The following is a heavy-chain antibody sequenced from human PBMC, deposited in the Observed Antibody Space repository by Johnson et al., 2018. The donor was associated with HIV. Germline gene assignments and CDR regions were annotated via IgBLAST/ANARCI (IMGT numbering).Heavy chain of an antibody. J-gene: IGHJ3*02. CDR2: IHIDGNT. V-gene: IGHV3-53*01. CDR1: GVIVSSNY. CDR3: VRARGTIFGVIIKGGASDI. Sequence: GGGLIQPGGSLRLSCAASGVIVSSNYMTWVRQAPGKGLEWVSIIHIDGNTFYADSVRGRFTISRDDSRNTLYLQMNSLRDEDTAVYYCVRARGTIFGVIIKGGASDIWGQGTMVTVSS. D-gene: IGHD3-3*01.